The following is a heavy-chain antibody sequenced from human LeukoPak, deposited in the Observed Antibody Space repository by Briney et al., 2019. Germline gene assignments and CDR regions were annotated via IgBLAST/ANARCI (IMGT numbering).Heavy chain of an antibody. CDR1: GGSTSSYY. V-gene: IGHV4-59*08. CDR2: IYYSGST. CDR3: ARQNSWMGQNYYYGMDV. D-gene: IGHD5-12*01. J-gene: IGHJ6*02. Sequence: SATLSSTSTASGGSTSSYYWSWIRQPPAQGLEWSGYIYYSGSTNYNPSLKSRVTISVDTSKNQISLKLSSVTAADTAVYYCARQNSWMGQNYYYGMDVWGQGTTVTVSS.